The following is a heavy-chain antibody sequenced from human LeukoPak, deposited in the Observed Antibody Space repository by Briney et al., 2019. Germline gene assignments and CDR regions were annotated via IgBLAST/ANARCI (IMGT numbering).Heavy chain of an antibody. Sequence: GGSLRLSCAASGFTFSDYYMSWIRQAPGKGLHWVSYISSSGSTIYYADSVKGRFTISRDNAKNSLYLQMNSLRAEDTAVYYCARGCSGGSCYSSYYYYYMDVWGKGTTVTVSS. J-gene: IGHJ6*03. V-gene: IGHV3-11*01. CDR1: GFTFSDYY. CDR2: ISSSGSTI. D-gene: IGHD2-15*01. CDR3: ARGCSGGSCYSSYYYYYMDV.